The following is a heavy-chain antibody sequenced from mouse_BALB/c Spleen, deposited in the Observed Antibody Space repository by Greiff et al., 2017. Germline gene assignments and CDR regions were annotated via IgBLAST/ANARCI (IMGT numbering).Heavy chain of an antibody. J-gene: IGHJ3*01. CDR3: TRGGFAY. V-gene: IGHV1-69*02. CDR2: IYPSDSYT. Sequence: QVQLQQPGAELVRPGASVKLSCKASGYTFTSYWINWVKQRPGQGLEWIGNIYPSDSYTNYNQKFKDKATLTVDKSSSTAYMQLSSPTSEDSAVYYCTRGGFAYWGQGTLGTVSA. CDR1: GYTFTSYW.